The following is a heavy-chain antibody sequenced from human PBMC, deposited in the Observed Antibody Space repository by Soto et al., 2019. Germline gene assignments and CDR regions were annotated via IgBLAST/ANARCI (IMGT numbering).Heavy chain of an antibody. CDR3: APHVHCSGGSCHYDAFDI. CDR2: IRDGGEST. D-gene: IGHD2-15*01. Sequence: EVQLLESGGGLVQPGESLRLSCAFSGFIFGNYMMTWVRQAPGKGLEWVSTIRDGGESTYYADSVKGRFTISRDNSKNKLYLQMDSVGVEDTAVYYCAPHVHCSGGSCHYDAFDIRGQGTMVTVSS. CDR1: GFIFGNYM. J-gene: IGHJ3*02. V-gene: IGHV3-23*01.